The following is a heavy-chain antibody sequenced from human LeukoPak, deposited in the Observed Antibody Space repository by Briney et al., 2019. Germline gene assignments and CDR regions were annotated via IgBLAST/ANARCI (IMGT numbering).Heavy chain of an antibody. V-gene: IGHV1-2*06. D-gene: IGHD6-13*01. CDR3: ARVSAAVGLRQIVDFQH. J-gene: IGHJ1*01. CDR1: GYTFTGYY. CDR2: INPNSGGT. Sequence: ASVKVSCKASGYTFTGYYMHWVRQAPGQGLEWMGRINPNSGGTNYAQKFQGRVTMTRDTSISTAYMELSRLRSDDTAVYYCARVSAAVGLRQIVDFQHWGQGTLVTVSS.